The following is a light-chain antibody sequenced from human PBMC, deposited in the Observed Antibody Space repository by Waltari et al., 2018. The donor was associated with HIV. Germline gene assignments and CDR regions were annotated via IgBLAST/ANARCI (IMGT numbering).Light chain of an antibody. Sequence: DIVMTQSPDSLAVSLGETVSINCKSSRTVLYHSDNKNYLAWYQHKPGQAPRVLISWVSTRPGGVPSSIRTFGVPERFSGSGSGTNFSLTISSLQEDDVAVYYCQQYYSLPPTFGGGTRVERK. CDR3: QQYYSLPPT. CDR1: RTVLYHSDNKNY. J-gene: IGKJ4*01. V-gene: IGKV4-1*01. CDR2: WVS.